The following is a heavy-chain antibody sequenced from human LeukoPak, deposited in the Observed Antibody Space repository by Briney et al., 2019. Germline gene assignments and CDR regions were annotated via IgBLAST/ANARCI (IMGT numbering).Heavy chain of an antibody. Sequence: GGSLRLSCAASGSTFSAYYMSWIRQGPGKGLEWVSYISSSGSTVYYADSVKGRFTISRDNAKNSLYLQMNNLRAEDTAVYYCARDDIIVGAANWGQGTLVTVSS. V-gene: IGHV3-11*01. CDR1: GSTFSAYY. D-gene: IGHD1-26*01. CDR3: ARDDIIVGAAN. CDR2: ISSSGSTV. J-gene: IGHJ4*02.